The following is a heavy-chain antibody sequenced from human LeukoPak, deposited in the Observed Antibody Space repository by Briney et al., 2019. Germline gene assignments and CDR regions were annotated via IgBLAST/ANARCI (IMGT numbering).Heavy chain of an antibody. CDR3: ARVTGYMIEDYFDY. CDR2: IYTSGRT. J-gene: IGHJ4*02. CDR1: GGSISSYY. V-gene: IGHV4-4*07. Sequence: SETLSLTCTVSGGSISSYYWSWIRQPAGKGLEWIGRIYTSGRTNYNPSLKSRVTMSVDTSKNQFSLKLSSVTAADTAVYYCARVTGYMIEDYFDYWGQGTLVTVSS. D-gene: IGHD3-22*01.